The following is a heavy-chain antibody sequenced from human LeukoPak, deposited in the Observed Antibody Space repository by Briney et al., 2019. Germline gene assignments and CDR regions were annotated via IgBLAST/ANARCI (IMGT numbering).Heavy chain of an antibody. CDR3: ARYGGSSSLVYYFDY. CDR2: IYYSGST. V-gene: IGHV4-59*08. Sequence: SETLSLTCTVSGGSISSYYWSWIRQPPGKGLEWIGYIYYSGSTNYNPSLKSRVTISVDTSKNQFSLKLSSVTAADTAVYYCARYGGSSSLVYYFDYWGQGTLVTVSS. D-gene: IGHD6-6*01. CDR1: GGSISSYY. J-gene: IGHJ4*02.